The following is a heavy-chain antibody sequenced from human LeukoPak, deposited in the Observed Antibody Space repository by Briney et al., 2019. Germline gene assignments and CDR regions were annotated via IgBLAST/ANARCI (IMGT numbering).Heavy chain of an antibody. CDR3: ARVGGLVTGAPNLYYYYYYMDV. J-gene: IGHJ6*03. V-gene: IGHV4-61*02. Sequence: PSETLSLTCTVSGGSISSGSYFWSWIRQPAGKGLEWIGRIYTSGSTTYNPSLKSRVTISVDTSRNQFSLKLSSVTAADTAVYYCARVGGLVTGAPNLYYYYYYMDVWGKGTTVTVSS. CDR2: IYTSGST. CDR1: GGSISSGSYF. D-gene: IGHD1-14*01.